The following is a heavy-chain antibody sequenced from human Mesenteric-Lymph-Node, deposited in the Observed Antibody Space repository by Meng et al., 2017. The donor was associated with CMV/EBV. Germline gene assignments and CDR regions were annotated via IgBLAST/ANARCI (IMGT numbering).Heavy chain of an antibody. D-gene: IGHD4-17*01. V-gene: IGHV4-34*01. J-gene: IGHJ6*02. CDR1: GGSISSYY. Sequence: SETLSLTCTVSGGSISSYYWSWIRQPPGKGLEWIGEINHGGSTNYNPSLKSRVTISVDTSKNQFSLKLSSVTAADTAVYYCARGSGTTVRARYYYYGMDVWGQGTTVTVSS. CDR2: INHGGST. CDR3: ARGSGTTVRARYYYYGMDV.